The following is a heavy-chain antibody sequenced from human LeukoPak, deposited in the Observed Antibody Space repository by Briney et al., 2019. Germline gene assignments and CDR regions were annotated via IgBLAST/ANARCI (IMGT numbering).Heavy chain of an antibody. D-gene: IGHD2-2*01. Sequence: ASVKVSCKASVYTFTGYYMHWVRQAPGQGLEWMGWIDPNSGGTNYAQKFQGRVTMTRDTSISTAYMELSRLRSDDTAVYYCARMKASKDIVVVPAAMLPFDYWGQGTLVTVPS. CDR3: ARMKASKDIVVVPAAMLPFDY. CDR2: IDPNSGGT. V-gene: IGHV1-2*02. CDR1: VYTFTGYY. J-gene: IGHJ4*02.